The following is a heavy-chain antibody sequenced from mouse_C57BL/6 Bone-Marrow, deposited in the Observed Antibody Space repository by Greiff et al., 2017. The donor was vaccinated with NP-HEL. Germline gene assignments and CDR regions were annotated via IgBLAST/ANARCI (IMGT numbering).Heavy chain of an antibody. V-gene: IGHV5-16*01. CDR1: GFTFSDYY. CDR3: ARAGYYGSSLHWYFDV. J-gene: IGHJ1*03. CDR2: INYDGSST. Sequence: EVKLVESEGGLVQPGSSMKLSCTASGFTFSDYYMAWVRQVPEKGLEWVANINYDGSSTYYLDSLKSRFIISRDNAKNILYLQMSSLKSEDTATYYCARAGYYGSSLHWYFDVWGTGTTVTVSS. D-gene: IGHD1-1*01.